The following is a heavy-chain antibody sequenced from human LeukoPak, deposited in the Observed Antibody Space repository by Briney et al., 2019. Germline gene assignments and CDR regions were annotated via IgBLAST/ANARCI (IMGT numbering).Heavy chain of an antibody. CDR1: GFTLSTYW. J-gene: IGHJ5*02. CDR2: INRDGSGK. V-gene: IGHV3-7*04. CDR3: ARVQTATTNWFDP. Sequence: AGGSLRLSCAAFGFTLSTYWMSWVRQAPGKGLEWVASINRDGSGKYYVDSVRGRFTISRDNAKNSLYLQMNSLRVEDTAVYYCARVQTATTNWFDPWGQGTLVSASS. D-gene: IGHD1-1*01.